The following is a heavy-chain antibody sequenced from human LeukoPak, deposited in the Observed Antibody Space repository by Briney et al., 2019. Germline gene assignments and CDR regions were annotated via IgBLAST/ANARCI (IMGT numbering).Heavy chain of an antibody. CDR2: IDPSDSYT. CDR3: ARHGAPIPDFDY. CDR1: GYSFTSYW. D-gene: IGHD2-21*01. Sequence: GESLKISCKGSGYSFTSYWISWVRQMPGKGLEWMGRIDPSDSYTNYSPSFQGHVTISADKSISTAYLQWSCLKASDTAMYYCARHGAPIPDFDYWGQGTLVTVSS. J-gene: IGHJ4*02. V-gene: IGHV5-10-1*01.